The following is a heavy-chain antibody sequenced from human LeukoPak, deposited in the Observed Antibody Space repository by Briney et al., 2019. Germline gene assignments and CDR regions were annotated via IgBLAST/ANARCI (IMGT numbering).Heavy chain of an antibody. D-gene: IGHD3-9*01. CDR2: ISYDGNYK. J-gene: IGHJ6*02. V-gene: IGHV3-30-3*01. CDR3: ARGEYDLLTGVYDTYGIDV. CDR1: GFIFSSYA. Sequence: GGSLRLSCVASGFIFSSYALHWVRQAPGKGLEWVAVISYDGNYKYYADSVKGRFTISRDNSKNTLFLQTNSLRPEDTAVYYCARGEYDLLTGVYDTYGIDVWGQGTTVTVSS.